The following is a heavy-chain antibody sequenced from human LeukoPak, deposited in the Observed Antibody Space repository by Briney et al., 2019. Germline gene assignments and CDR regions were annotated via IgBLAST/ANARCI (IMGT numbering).Heavy chain of an antibody. CDR2: INHSAIT. D-gene: IGHD4-23*01. V-gene: IGHV4-34*01. Sequence: SETLSLTCAVYGGSFSGYYWRWIRQPPGKGLEWIGEINHSAITNYNPSLKSRVTISVDTSKNQFSLKLSSVTAADTAMYYCSYGGTLGAFDIWGQGTMVTVSS. CDR3: SYGGTLGAFDI. CDR1: GGSFSGYY. J-gene: IGHJ3*02.